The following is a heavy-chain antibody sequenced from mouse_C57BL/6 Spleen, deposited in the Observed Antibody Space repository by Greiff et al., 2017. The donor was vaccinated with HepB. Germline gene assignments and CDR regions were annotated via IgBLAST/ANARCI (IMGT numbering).Heavy chain of an antibody. Sequence: QVQLKQPGAELVRPGTSVKLSCKASGYTFTSYWMHWVKQRPGQGLEWIGVIDPSDSYTNYNQKFKGKATLTVDTSSSTAYMQLSSLTSEDSAVYYCARSGGLREGTGFAYWGQGTLVTVSA. V-gene: IGHV1-59*01. CDR1: GYTFTSYW. D-gene: IGHD2-4*01. CDR2: IDPSDSYT. CDR3: ARSGGLREGTGFAY. J-gene: IGHJ3*01.